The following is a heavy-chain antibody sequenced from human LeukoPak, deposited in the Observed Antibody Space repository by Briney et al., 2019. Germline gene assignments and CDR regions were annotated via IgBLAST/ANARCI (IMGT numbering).Heavy chain of an antibody. CDR3: AKKGQADDNGKPD. V-gene: IGHV3-74*01. CDR1: GYTFSTYW. CDR2: INSDGSST. Sequence: PGGSLRLSCAASGYTFSTYWMHWVRQAPGKGLVWVSRINSDGSSTSYADSVKGRFTISRDNAKNTLYLQMNNLRADDTAIYYCAKKGQADDNGKPDWGQGTLVTVSS. D-gene: IGHD1-1*01. J-gene: IGHJ4*02.